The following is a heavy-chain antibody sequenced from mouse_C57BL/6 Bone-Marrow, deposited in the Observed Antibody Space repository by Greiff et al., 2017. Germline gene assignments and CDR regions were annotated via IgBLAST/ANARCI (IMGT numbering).Heavy chain of an antibody. CDR1: GFTFSDYG. D-gene: IGHD2-4*01. CDR2: ISSGSSTI. J-gene: IGHJ2*01. CDR3: ARRYDYEGYFDY. V-gene: IGHV5-17*01. Sequence: DVKLVESGGGLVKPGGSLKLSCAASGFTFSDYGMHWVRQAPEKGLEWVAYISSGSSTIYYADTVKGRFTISRDNAKNTLFLQMTSLRSEDTAMYYCARRYDYEGYFDYWGQGTTLTVSS.